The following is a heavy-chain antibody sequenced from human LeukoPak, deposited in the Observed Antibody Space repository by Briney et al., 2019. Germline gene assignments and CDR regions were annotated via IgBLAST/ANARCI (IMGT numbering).Heavy chain of an antibody. CDR1: GFTFSSYA. V-gene: IGHV3-23*01. CDR3: AKVEVGATKRHYFDY. CDR2: ISGSGGST. D-gene: IGHD1-26*01. Sequence: GGSLRLSCAASGFTFSSYAMSWVRQAPGKGLEWVSAISGSGGSTYYADSVKGRFTISRDNSKNTLYLQMNSLRAEDTAVYYCAKVEVGATKRHYFDYWGQGTLVTVSS. J-gene: IGHJ4*02.